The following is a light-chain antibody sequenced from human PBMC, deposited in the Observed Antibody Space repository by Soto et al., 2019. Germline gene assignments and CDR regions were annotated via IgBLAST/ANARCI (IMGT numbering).Light chain of an antibody. CDR3: QQYTGPPTT. CDR1: QTVSSNY. Sequence: EIVMTQSPGTPSLSPGERATPSFRASQTVSSNYLAWCQQRPGQAPRLLIYGASTRAAGIPDRFSGSGSGTDFTLTITRLEPEDSAVYFCQQYTGPPTTFGQGTRLEIK. CDR2: GAS. V-gene: IGKV3-20*01. J-gene: IGKJ5*01.